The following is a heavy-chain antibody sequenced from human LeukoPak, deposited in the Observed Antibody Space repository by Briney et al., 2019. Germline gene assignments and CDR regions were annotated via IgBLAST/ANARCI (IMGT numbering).Heavy chain of an antibody. CDR1: GFTFSSYA. V-gene: IGHV3-23*01. Sequence: GGSLRLSCAASGFTFSSYAMTWVRQAPGKGLEWVSSIRGSGDSSYYADSVKGRFTISRDNAKNSLYLQMNSLRAEDTAVYFCASHGSWRFDYWGQGTLVTVSS. D-gene: IGHD5-24*01. CDR2: IRGSGDSS. J-gene: IGHJ4*02. CDR3: ASHGSWRFDY.